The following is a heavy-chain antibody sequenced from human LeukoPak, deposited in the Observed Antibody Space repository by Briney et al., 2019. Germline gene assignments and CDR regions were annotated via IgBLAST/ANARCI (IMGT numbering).Heavy chain of an antibody. CDR2: IKTDGSEK. CDR3: AKHSNSSYYYYMDV. V-gene: IGHV3-7*01. Sequence: GGSLRLSCEGSGFTFSNYWMGWVRQAPGKGLQWVANIKTDGSEKYYVDSVKGRFTISRDNAKNSLYLQMNSLRAEDTAVYYCAKHSNSSYYYYMDVWGKGTTVTVSS. CDR1: GFTFSNYW. D-gene: IGHD4-11*01. J-gene: IGHJ6*03.